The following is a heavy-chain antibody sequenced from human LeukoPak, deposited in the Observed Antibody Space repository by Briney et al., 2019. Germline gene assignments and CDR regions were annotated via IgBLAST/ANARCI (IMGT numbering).Heavy chain of an antibody. Sequence: GGSLRLSCAASGFTFSSYGMHWVRQAPGKGLEWVTFIQYDGSKKYYADSVKGRFTISRDNSKNTLYLEMNSLRAEDTAVYYSAKDIGSHYHYWGQEILVTVSS. CDR1: GFTFSSYG. J-gene: IGHJ4*02. CDR2: IQYDGSKK. V-gene: IGHV3-30*02. D-gene: IGHD3-10*01. CDR3: AKDIGSHYHY.